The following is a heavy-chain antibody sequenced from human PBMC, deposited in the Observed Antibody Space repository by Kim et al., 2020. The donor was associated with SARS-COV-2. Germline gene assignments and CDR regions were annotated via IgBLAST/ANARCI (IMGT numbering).Heavy chain of an antibody. V-gene: IGHV3-33*06. D-gene: IGHD5-12*01. Sequence: GGSLRLSCAASGFTFSSYGMHWVRQAPGKGLEWVAVIWYDGSNKYYADSVKGRFTISRDNSKNTLYLQMNSLRAEDTAVYYCAKTRGYSGYGPWEWGQGTLVTVSS. J-gene: IGHJ1*01. CDR1: GFTFSSYG. CDR3: AKTRGYSGYGPWE. CDR2: IWYDGSNK.